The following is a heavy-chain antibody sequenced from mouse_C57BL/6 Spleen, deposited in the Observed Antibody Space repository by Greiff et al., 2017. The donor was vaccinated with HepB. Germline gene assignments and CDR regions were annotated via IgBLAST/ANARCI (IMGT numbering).Heavy chain of an antibody. V-gene: IGHV1-15*01. J-gene: IGHJ1*03. D-gene: IGHD1-1*01. CDR1: GYTFTDYE. CDR2: IDPETGGT. Sequence: VQVVESGAELVRPGASVTLSCKASGYTFTDYEMHWVKQTPVHGLEWIGAIDPETGGTAYNQKFKGKAILTADKSSSTAYMELRSLTSEDSAVYYCTRYYYGSSYGYFDVWGTGTTVTVSS. CDR3: TRYYYGSSYGYFDV.